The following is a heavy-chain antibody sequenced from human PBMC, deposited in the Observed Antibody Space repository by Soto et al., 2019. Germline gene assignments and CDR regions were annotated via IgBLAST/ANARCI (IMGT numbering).Heavy chain of an antibody. V-gene: IGHV1-18*01. Sequence: ASVKVSCKASGYTFTSYGISWVRQAPGQGLEWMGWISAYNGNTNYAQKLQGRVTMTTDTSTSTAYMELRSLRSDDTAVYYCARDTPPLLNGAFDIWGQGTMVTVSS. CDR2: ISAYNGNT. J-gene: IGHJ3*02. CDR1: GYTFTSYG. CDR3: ARDTPPLLNGAFDI. D-gene: IGHD3-10*01.